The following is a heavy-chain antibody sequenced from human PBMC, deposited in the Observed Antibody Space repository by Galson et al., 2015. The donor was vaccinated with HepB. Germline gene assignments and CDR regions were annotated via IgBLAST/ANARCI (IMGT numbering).Heavy chain of an antibody. CDR2: INSDGSDT. D-gene: IGHD2-2*01. Sequence: SLRLSCAASGFTLSRHWMHWVRQAPGKGLVCVSRINSDGSDTSYAGSVKGRFTISRDNAKNTLYLQMNSLSADDTAVYYCARDDDAYAIDYWGQGTLVTVSS. J-gene: IGHJ4*02. CDR1: GFTLSRHW. V-gene: IGHV3-74*01. CDR3: ARDDDAYAIDY.